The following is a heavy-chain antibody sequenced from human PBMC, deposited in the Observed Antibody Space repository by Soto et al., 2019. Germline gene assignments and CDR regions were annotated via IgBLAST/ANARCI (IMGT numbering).Heavy chain of an antibody. CDR3: ASHYDSSGYYYRGLDY. CDR1: GGTFSSYA. Sequence: QVQLVQSGAEVKKPGSSVKVSCKASGGTFSSYAISWVRQAPGQGLEWMGGIIPIFGTADYAQKFQGRVTITADESKSPGNMELSSLRSEDTAVYYCASHYDSSGYYYRGLDYWGQGTLVTVSS. J-gene: IGHJ4*02. D-gene: IGHD3-22*01. CDR2: IIPIFGTA. V-gene: IGHV1-69*12.